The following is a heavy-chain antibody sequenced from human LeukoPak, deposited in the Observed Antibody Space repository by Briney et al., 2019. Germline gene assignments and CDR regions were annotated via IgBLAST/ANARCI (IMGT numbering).Heavy chain of an antibody. CDR1: GYTFTSYG. Sequence: GASLKVSCKASGYTFTSYGISWVRQAPGQGLEWMGWISAYDGNTNYAQTLQGRVTMTTDTSTSTAYMELRRMRSDDTAVYYCARARTRGGSGGSATDYYFDYWGQGTLVTVSS. D-gene: IGHD2-15*01. V-gene: IGHV1-18*01. CDR2: ISAYDGNT. CDR3: ARARTRGGSGGSATDYYFDY. J-gene: IGHJ4*02.